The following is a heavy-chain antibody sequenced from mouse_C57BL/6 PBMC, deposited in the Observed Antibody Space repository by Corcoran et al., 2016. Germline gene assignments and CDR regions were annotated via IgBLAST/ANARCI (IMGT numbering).Heavy chain of an antibody. CDR3: ARNPTYYYAMDY. CDR2: INPNNGGT. J-gene: IGHJ4*01. CDR1: GYTFTDYY. Sequence: VQLQQSGAELVKPGASVKISCKASGYTFTDYYMNWVKQSHGKSLEWIGDINPNNGGTSYNQKFKGKATLTVDKSSSTAYMELRSLTSEDSAVYYCARNPTYYYAMDYWGQGTSVTVSS. V-gene: IGHV1-26*01.